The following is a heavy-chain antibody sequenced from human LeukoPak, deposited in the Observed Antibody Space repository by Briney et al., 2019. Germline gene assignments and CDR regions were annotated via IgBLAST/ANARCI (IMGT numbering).Heavy chain of an antibody. V-gene: IGHV1-2*02. Sequence: ASVTVSYTASGYTFTGYYMHWVRQAPGQGLEWMGWINPNHGDTNYAQKFQDRVSMTRDTSISTAYMHLSRLRSADTAVHYCARSPHILTGENFDYWGQGTLLTVSS. J-gene: IGHJ4*02. D-gene: IGHD3-9*01. CDR3: ARSPHILTGENFDY. CDR2: INPNHGDT. CDR1: GYTFTGYY.